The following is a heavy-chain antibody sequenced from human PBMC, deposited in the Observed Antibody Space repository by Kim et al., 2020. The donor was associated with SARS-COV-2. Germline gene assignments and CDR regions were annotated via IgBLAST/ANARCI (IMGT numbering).Heavy chain of an antibody. Sequence: SETLSLTCTVSGGSISSSTYYWGWIRQPPGKGLEWIGSIYYSGSTYYNPSLKSRVTMSVETSKNQFSLKLSSVTAADTAVYYCARVGEWFGDPVWFDPWGQGTLVTVSS. CDR1: GGSISSSTYY. V-gene: IGHV4-39*07. CDR2: IYYSGST. D-gene: IGHD3-10*01. CDR3: ARVGEWFGDPVWFDP. J-gene: IGHJ5*02.